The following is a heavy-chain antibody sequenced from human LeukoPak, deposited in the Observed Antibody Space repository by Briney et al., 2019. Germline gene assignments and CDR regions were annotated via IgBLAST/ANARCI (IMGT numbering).Heavy chain of an antibody. D-gene: IGHD1-1*01. V-gene: IGHV3-23*01. CDR1: GFTFSNSG. CDR3: TKRTSTLDDP. J-gene: IGHJ5*02. Sequence: QPGGSLRLSCAASGFTFSNSGMRWVRQAPGKGPEWVSTISGSDGSTYYADSVKGRFTISRDNSKNTLYLQMNSLRAEDTAVYYCTKRTSTLDDPWGQGTLVTVSS. CDR2: ISGSDGST.